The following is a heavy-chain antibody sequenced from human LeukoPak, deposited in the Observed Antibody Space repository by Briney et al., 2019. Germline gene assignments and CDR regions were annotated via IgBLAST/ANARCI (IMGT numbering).Heavy chain of an antibody. CDR3: ARGANWFDP. V-gene: IGHV4-59*01. Sequence: SETLSLXCTVSGGSISSYYWSWSRLPPGKGLEWIGYIYYSGSTNYNPSLKSRVTISVDTSKNQFSLKLSSVTAADTAVYYCARGANWFDPWGQGTLVTVSS. CDR1: GGSISSYY. CDR2: IYYSGST. D-gene: IGHD3-16*01. J-gene: IGHJ5*02.